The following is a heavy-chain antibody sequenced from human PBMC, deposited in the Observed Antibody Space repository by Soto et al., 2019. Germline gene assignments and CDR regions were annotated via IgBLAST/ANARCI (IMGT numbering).Heavy chain of an antibody. D-gene: IGHD3-22*01. J-gene: IGHJ4*02. CDR2: IYYSGST. CDR1: GGSISSYY. Sequence: PSETLSLTCTVSGGSISSYYWSWIRQPPGKGLEWIGYIYYSGSTNYNPSLKSRVTISVDTSKNQFSLKLSSVTAADTAVYYCACHPTYYYDSSGYFLDYWGQGTLVTVSS. V-gene: IGHV4-59*01. CDR3: ACHPTYYYDSSGYFLDY.